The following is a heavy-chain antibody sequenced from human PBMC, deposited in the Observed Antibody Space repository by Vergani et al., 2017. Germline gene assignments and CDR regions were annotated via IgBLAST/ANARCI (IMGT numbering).Heavy chain of an antibody. D-gene: IGHD2-15*01. Sequence: QVQLVQSGAEVKKPGASVKVSCKASGYTFTSYAMHWVRQAPGQRLEWMGWSNAGNGNTKYSQEFQGRVTITRDTSASTAYMELSSLRSDDMAVYYCARGLVAPDYYYYYGMDVWGQGTTVTVSS. CDR2: SNAGNGNT. CDR3: ARGLVAPDYYYYYGMDV. CDR1: GYTFTSYA. V-gene: IGHV1-3*02. J-gene: IGHJ6*02.